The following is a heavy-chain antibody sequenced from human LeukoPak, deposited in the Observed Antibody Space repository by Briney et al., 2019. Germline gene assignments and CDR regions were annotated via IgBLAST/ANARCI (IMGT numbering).Heavy chain of an antibody. V-gene: IGHV4-59*01. CDR2: IYYSGST. CDR1: GGSISSYY. J-gene: IGHJ3*02. CDR3: ARVWGDAFDI. Sequence: SETLSLTCTVSGGSISSYYWSWIRQPPGKGLEWIGYIYYSGSTNYNPSLKSRVTISVDTSKNQFSLKLSSVTAADTAVYYCARVWGDAFDIWGQGAMVTVSS. D-gene: IGHD3-16*01.